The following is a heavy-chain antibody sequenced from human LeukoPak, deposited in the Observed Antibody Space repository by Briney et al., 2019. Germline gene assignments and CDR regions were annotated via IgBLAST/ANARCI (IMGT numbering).Heavy chain of an antibody. V-gene: IGHV1-46*01. Sequence: ASVKVSCKASGYTFTTYYMHWVRQAPGQGLEWMGIINPSGGTTFYAQKFQGRVTMTRDMSTSTVHMELSSLRSEDTAVYYCARDGIAVAGTSPLDYWGQGTLVTVSS. CDR1: GYTFTTYY. J-gene: IGHJ4*02. CDR3: ARDGIAVAGTSPLDY. CDR2: INPSGGTT. D-gene: IGHD6-19*01.